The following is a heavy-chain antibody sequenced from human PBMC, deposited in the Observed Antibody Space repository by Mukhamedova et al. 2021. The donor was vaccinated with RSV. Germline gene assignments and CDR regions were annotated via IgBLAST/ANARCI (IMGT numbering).Heavy chain of an antibody. V-gene: IGHV3-30-3*02. CDR1: SYA. CDR3: AKPYITIFGVGPGDAFDI. J-gene: IGHJ3*02. Sequence: SYAMHWVRQAPGKGLEWVAVISYDGSNKYYADSVKGRFTISRDNSKNTLYLQMNSLRAEDTAVYYCAKPYITIFGVGPGDAFDIW. D-gene: IGHD3-3*01. CDR2: ISYDGSNK.